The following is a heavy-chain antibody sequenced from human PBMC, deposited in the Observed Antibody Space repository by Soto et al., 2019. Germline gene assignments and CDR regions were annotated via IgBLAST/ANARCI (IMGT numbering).Heavy chain of an antibody. J-gene: IGHJ5*01. CDR1: GYTFNNYD. CDR3: TRAYGAETFDC. Sequence: GASVKVSCKASGYTFNNYDIHWVRQAPGHGLEWMGWMTPNNGNTGYAQNFRGRVTMTQNTAIGTAYMELSSLRYDDTATYYCTRAYGAETFDCWGQGTRVTVSS. CDR2: MTPNNGNT. D-gene: IGHD3-10*01. V-gene: IGHV1-8*02.